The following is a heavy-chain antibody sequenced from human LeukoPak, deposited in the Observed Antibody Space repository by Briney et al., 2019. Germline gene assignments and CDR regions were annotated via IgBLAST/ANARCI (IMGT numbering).Heavy chain of an antibody. D-gene: IGHD3-22*01. J-gene: IGHJ4*02. CDR3: ARGVDYYDSSGYFDY. CDR1: GFTFSSYA. CDR2: ISGSGGST. V-gene: IGHV3-23*01. Sequence: GGSLRLSCAASGFTFSSYAMSWVRQAPGKGLEWVSAISGSGGSTYYADSVKGRFTIPRDNSKNTLYLQMNSLRAEDTAVYYCARGVDYYDSSGYFDYWGQGTLVTVSS.